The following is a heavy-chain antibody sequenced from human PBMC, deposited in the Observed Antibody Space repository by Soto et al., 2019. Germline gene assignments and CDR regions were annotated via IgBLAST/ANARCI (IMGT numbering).Heavy chain of an antibody. CDR2: ISDGGST. Sequence: PSETLSLTCNVSGGSIYTYYWNWIRQSPGKGLEWIGYISDGGSTNYNPSLKSRVTISVDTSKKQVSLKLSSVTAADTAVYYCARRDDYSNYLRMDVWGQGTTVTVSS. D-gene: IGHD4-4*01. CDR1: GGSIYTYY. V-gene: IGHV4-59*08. CDR3: ARRDDYSNYLRMDV. J-gene: IGHJ6*02.